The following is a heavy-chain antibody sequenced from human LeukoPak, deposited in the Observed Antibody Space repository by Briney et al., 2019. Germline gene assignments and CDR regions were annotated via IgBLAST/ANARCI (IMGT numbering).Heavy chain of an antibody. CDR3: ARVYNDFRSGYYDAFDI. Sequence: ASVKVSCKASGYTFTSYYMHWVRHAPGQGLEWMGIINPSGGSTSYAQKFQGRVTMTRDTSTSTVYMELSSLRSEDTAVYYCARVYNDFRSGYYDAFDIWGQGTMVTVSS. V-gene: IGHV1-46*01. CDR2: INPSGGST. J-gene: IGHJ3*02. CDR1: GYTFTSYY. D-gene: IGHD3-3*01.